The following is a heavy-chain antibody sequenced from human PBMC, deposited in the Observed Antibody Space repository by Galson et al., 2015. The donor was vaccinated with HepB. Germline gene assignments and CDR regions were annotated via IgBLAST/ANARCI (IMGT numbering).Heavy chain of an antibody. CDR1: GYTLTELS. CDR2: FDPEDGET. V-gene: IGHV1-24*01. Sequence: SVKVSCKVSGYTLTELSMHWVRQAPGKGLEWMGGFDPEDGETIYAQKFQGRVTMTEDTSTDTAYMELSSLRSEDTAVYYCATERYGAWHPRIGFDYWGQGTLVTVSS. D-gene: IGHD1-14*01. J-gene: IGHJ4*02. CDR3: ATERYGAWHPRIGFDY.